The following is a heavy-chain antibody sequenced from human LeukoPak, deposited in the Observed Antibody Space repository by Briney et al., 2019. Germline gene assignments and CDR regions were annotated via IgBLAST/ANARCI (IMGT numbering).Heavy chain of an antibody. CDR3: ARVRGPYYDSSGYYSN. Sequence: GGSLRLSCAASGFTFSSYSMNWVRQAPGKGLEWVSSISSSSSYIYYADSVKGRFTISRDNAKNSLYLQINSLRAEDTAVYYCARVRGPYYDSSGYYSNWGQGTLVTVSS. V-gene: IGHV3-21*01. D-gene: IGHD3-22*01. CDR1: GFTFSSYS. CDR2: ISSSSSYI. J-gene: IGHJ4*02.